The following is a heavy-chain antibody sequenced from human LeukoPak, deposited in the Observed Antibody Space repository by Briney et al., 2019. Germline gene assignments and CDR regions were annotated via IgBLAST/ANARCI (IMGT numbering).Heavy chain of an antibody. CDR3: ATDANDWNDLGH. CDR1: GGSISSSTYY. CDR2: IHHAGNT. Sequence: SETLSLTCTVSGGSISSSTYYWTWIRQPPGKRLEWIGNIHHAGNTDYSPSLESRVSISVDTSKIQFSLKLTSVTAADTAVYYCATDANDWNDLGHWGPGTLVTVSS. J-gene: IGHJ4*02. V-gene: IGHV4-61*01. D-gene: IGHD1-1*01.